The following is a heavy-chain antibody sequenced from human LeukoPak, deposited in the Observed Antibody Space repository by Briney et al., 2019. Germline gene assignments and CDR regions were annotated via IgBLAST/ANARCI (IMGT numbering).Heavy chain of an antibody. CDR1: GLSFSSVW. J-gene: IGHJ4*02. Sequence: GGSLRLSCAASGLSFSSVWLTWVRQAPGKGLEWVGRIKSKTDGETTYYAAPVKGRFIISRDDSKNTLYLHMNSLETEDTAVYYCMTDIKGTNYYGSGNYYSDHWGQGTLVTVSP. V-gene: IGHV3-15*01. CDR2: IKSKTDGETT. CDR3: MTDIKGTNYYGSGNYYSDH. D-gene: IGHD3-10*01.